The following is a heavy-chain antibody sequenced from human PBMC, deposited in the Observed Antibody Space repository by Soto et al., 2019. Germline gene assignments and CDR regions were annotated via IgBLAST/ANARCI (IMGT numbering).Heavy chain of an antibody. V-gene: IGHV1-18*01. CDR1: GYTFTSYG. D-gene: IGHD3-3*01. Sequence: QVQLVQSGAEVKKPGASVKVSCKASGYTFTSYGISWVRQAPGQGLEWMGWISAYNGNTNYAQKLQGRVTMTTDTSTSTAYMEPRSLRSDDTAVYYCARVEGASYDFWSGARHGMDVWGQGTTVTVSS. CDR2: ISAYNGNT. J-gene: IGHJ6*02. CDR3: ARVEGASYDFWSGARHGMDV.